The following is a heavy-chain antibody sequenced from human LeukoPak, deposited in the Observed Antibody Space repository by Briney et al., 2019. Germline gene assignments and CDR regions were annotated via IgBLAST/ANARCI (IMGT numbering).Heavy chain of an antibody. J-gene: IGHJ6*02. CDR3: AINLLITMVRGVKNGGMDV. CDR2: IIPILGIA. CDR1: GGTFSSYA. D-gene: IGHD3-10*01. Sequence: ASVKVSCKASGGTFSSYAISWVRQAPGQGLEWMGRIIPILGIANYAQKFQGRVTITADKSTSTAYMELSSLRSEDTAVYYCAINLLITMVRGVKNGGMDVWGQGTTVTVSS. V-gene: IGHV1-69*04.